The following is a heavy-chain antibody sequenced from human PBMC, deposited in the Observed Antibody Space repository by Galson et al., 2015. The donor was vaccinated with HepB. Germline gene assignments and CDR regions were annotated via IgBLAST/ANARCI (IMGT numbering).Heavy chain of an antibody. Sequence: ETLSLTCTVSGGSISSSSYYWGWIRQPPGKGLEWIGSIYYSGSTYYNPSLKSRATISVDTSKNQFSLKLSSVTAADTAVYYCARHPSGYSSSWSFDYWGQGTLVTVSS. CDR3: ARHPSGYSSSWSFDY. J-gene: IGHJ4*02. CDR2: IYYSGST. V-gene: IGHV4-39*01. D-gene: IGHD6-13*01. CDR1: GGSISSSSYY.